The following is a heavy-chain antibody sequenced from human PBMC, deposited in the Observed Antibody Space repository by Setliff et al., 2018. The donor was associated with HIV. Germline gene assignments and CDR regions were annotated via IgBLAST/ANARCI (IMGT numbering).Heavy chain of an antibody. J-gene: IGHJ3*02. Sequence: GASLKISCKGSGYSFTSFWIGWVRQMPGKGLEWMGIIYPGDSDTRYSPSFQGQVTISADKSISTAYLQWSSLKASDTAMYYCARQRSIAARPNSAFDIWGQGTMVTVSS. CDR2: IYPGDSDT. D-gene: IGHD6-6*01. CDR3: ARQRSIAARPNSAFDI. V-gene: IGHV5-51*01. CDR1: GYSFTSFW.